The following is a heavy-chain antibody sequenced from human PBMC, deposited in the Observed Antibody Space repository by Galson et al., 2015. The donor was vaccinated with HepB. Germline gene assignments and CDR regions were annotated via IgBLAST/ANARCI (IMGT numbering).Heavy chain of an antibody. J-gene: IGHJ2*01. CDR2: IFNSGNT. CDR3: ARVTVLCFGELSRPGYFDL. D-gene: IGHD3-10*01. V-gene: IGHV4-59*08. Sequence: TLSLTCSVSGGSISGNYWSWIRQSPGKGLEWIGHIFNSGNTNYKPSLKSRVTISADTSKNLFSLKLTSVTAADTAVYFCARVTVLCFGELSRPGYFDLRGRGTLATVPS. CDR1: GGSISGNY.